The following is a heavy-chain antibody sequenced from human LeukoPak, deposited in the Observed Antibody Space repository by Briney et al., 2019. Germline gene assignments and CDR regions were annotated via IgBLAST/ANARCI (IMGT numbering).Heavy chain of an antibody. CDR2: IWYDGSNK. V-gene: IGHV3-33*01. CDR1: GFTFSSYG. J-gene: IGHJ5*02. D-gene: IGHD5-18*01. CDR3: ARGGYSYGNNWFDP. Sequence: PGGSLRLSCAASGFTFSSYGMHWVRQAPGKGLEWVAVIWYDGSNKYYADSVKGRFTISRDNSKNTLYLQMNSLRGEDTAVYYCARGGYSYGNNWFDPWGQGTLVTVSS.